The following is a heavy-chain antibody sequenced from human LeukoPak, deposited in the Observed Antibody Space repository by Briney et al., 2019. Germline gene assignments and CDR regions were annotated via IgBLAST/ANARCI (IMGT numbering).Heavy chain of an antibody. V-gene: IGHV4-31*03. Sequence: SETLSLTCTVSGGSVGSGGYFWRWIRQHPGKGLEWIGYIYYSGSTYYNPSLKSRVTISVDTSKNQFSLKLSSVTAADTAVYYCARRGQGDSSGYYYPWGQGTLVTVSS. J-gene: IGHJ5*02. CDR1: GGSVGSGGYF. D-gene: IGHD3-22*01. CDR2: IYYSGST. CDR3: ARRGQGDSSGYYYP.